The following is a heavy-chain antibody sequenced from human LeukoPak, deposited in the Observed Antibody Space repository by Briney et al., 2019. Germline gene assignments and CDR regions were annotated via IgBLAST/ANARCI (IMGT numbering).Heavy chain of an antibody. CDR3: AELGITMIGGV. J-gene: IGHJ6*04. CDR1: GFTSRRYD. D-gene: IGHD3-10*02. V-gene: IGHV3-48*03. CDR2: ISSSGSNI. Sequence: PGGSLTLSCAASGFTSRRYDKNCVRQSTERGLEWVSYISSSGSNIYYADSVKGRFTISRDNAKNSLYLQMNSLSAEDTGVYYCAELGITMIGGVWGKGTTVTISS.